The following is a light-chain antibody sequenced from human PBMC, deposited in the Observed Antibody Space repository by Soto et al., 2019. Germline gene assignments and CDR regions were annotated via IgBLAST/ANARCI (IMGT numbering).Light chain of an antibody. Sequence: DIQMPQSPSSLSASVGDRVTITCRASPSISNSLHWYQQKPGKAPKLLIADASRLQSGVPSRFSCSGSGTDFNLTISILQPDDFATYYCQQSYSTPLNFGGGTQVAIK. CDR3: QQSYSTPLN. V-gene: IGKV1-39*01. CDR2: DAS. J-gene: IGKJ4*01. CDR1: PSISNS.